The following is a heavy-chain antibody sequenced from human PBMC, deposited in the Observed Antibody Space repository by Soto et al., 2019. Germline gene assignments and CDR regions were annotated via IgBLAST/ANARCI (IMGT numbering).Heavy chain of an antibody. CDR1: GGSISGYY. CDR3: ARSPRLDC. CDR2: IYYTGST. V-gene: IGHV4-59*08. J-gene: IGHJ4*02. Sequence: PSETLSLTCTVSGGSISGYYWSWIRQPPEKRLEWIGYIYYTGSTNYNPSLRSRVTISIDTSKNQFSLQLSSVTAADTAVYFCARSPRLDCWGQGTLVTVSS.